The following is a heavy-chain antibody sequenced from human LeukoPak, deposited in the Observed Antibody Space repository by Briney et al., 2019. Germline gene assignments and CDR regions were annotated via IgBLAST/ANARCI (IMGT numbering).Heavy chain of an antibody. Sequence: SVKVSCKASGGTFSSYAISWVRQAPGQGLEWMGGIIPLLGIANYAQKFQGRVTITADKSTSTAYMELSSLRSEDTAVYYCARVSQYPTIFGVAAYAIDYWGQGTLVTVSS. CDR1: GGTFSSYA. J-gene: IGHJ4*02. D-gene: IGHD3-3*01. V-gene: IGHV1-69*10. CDR2: IIPLLGIA. CDR3: ARVSQYPTIFGVAAYAIDY.